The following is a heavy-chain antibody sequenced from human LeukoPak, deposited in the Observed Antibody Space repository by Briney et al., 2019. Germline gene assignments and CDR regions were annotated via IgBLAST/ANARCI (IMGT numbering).Heavy chain of an antibody. Sequence: GGSLRLSCAAAGFTFSSYSMNWVRQAPGKGLEWVSYISSSSTIYYADSVKGRFTISGDNAKNSLYLQMNSLRAEDTAVYYCARSDIDGMDVWGQGTTVTVSS. J-gene: IGHJ6*02. V-gene: IGHV3-48*04. CDR1: GFTFSSYS. D-gene: IGHD5-12*01. CDR2: ISSSSTI. CDR3: ARSDIDGMDV.